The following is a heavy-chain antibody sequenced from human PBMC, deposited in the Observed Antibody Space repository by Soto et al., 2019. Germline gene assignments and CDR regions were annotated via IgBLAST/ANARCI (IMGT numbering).Heavy chain of an antibody. CDR3: ARGCPITMVREVCYFDY. CDR2: IYYSGST. V-gene: IGHV4-31*03. CDR1: GVSISSGGYY. J-gene: IGHJ4*02. Sequence: QVQLQESGPGLVKPSQTLSLTCTVSGVSISSGGYYWSWIRQHPGKGLLWIGYIYYSGSTYYNPYLKSRVTISVDTAKKQFSLKLSSVTAADTAVYYCARGCPITMVREVCYFDYWGQGTLVTDST. D-gene: IGHD3-10*01.